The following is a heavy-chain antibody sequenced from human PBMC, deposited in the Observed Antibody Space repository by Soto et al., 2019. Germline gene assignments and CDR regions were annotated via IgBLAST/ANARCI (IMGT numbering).Heavy chain of an antibody. D-gene: IGHD2-15*01. CDR2: ISGGGDGT. Sequence: EVQLLESGGGLVQPGGSLRLSSAASGFTFGNYAMIWVRQAPGKGLERVSTISGGGDGTYYADSVRGRFTISRENSRNTVYLQMNSLRAEDTAVYYCAKKGLGSLATYCSTGDCHYAFDIWGQGTMVTVSS. CDR3: AKKGLGSLATYCSTGDCHYAFDI. J-gene: IGHJ3*02. V-gene: IGHV3-23*01. CDR1: GFTFGNYA.